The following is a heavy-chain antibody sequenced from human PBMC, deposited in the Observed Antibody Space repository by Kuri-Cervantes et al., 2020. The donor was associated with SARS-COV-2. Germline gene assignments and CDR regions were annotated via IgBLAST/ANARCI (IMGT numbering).Heavy chain of an antibody. Sequence: GESLKISCAASGFTFSNYWMHWVRQAPGKGLVWVSRINSDGSSTSYADSVKGRFTISRDNAKNTLYLQMNSLRAEDTAVYYCATLDGMDVWGQGTTVTVSS. CDR1: GFTFSNYW. J-gene: IGHJ6*02. CDR3: ATLDGMDV. V-gene: IGHV3-74*01. CDR2: INSDGSST.